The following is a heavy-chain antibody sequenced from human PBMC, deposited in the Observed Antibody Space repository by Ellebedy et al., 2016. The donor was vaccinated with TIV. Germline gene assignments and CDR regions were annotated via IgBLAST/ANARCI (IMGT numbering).Heavy chain of an antibody. Sequence: AASVKVSCKASGGTFSSYVISWVRQAPGQGLEWMGGIIPIFGTANYAQKFQGRVTITADESTSTAYMELSSLRSDDTAVYYCARAQLWFGELLYYFDYWGQGTLVTVSS. CDR1: GGTFSSYV. J-gene: IGHJ4*02. CDR3: ARAQLWFGELLYYFDY. V-gene: IGHV1-69*13. D-gene: IGHD3-10*01. CDR2: IIPIFGTA.